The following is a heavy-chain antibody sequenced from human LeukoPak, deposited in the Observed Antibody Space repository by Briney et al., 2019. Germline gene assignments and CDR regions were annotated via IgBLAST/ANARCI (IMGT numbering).Heavy chain of an antibody. V-gene: IGHV4-59*08. CDR2: IYYSGST. Sequence: SETLSLTCTVSGGSISSYYWSWLRQPPGKGLEWVGYIYYSGSTNYNPSLKSRVTISVDTSKNQFSLKLSSVAAADTAVYYCARRLNWNPHKPTDAFDIWGQGTMVTVSS. CDR1: GGSISSYY. J-gene: IGHJ3*02. CDR3: ARRLNWNPHKPTDAFDI. D-gene: IGHD1-1*01.